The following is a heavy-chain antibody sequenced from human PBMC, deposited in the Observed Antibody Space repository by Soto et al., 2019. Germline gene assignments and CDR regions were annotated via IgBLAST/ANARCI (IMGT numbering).Heavy chain of an antibody. CDR1: EFPFSDYY. CDR3: ARTHRDPYYYCYGMDV. V-gene: IGHV3-11*01. J-gene: IGHJ6*02. CDR2: ISSSGDTI. Sequence: QVQLVESGGGLVKPGGSLRLSCAASEFPFSDYYMNWVRQAPGKGLEGVSYISSSGDTIYYADSVKGRFTISRDNAKSSLYLQIQSLRAEDTAVYYCARTHRDPYYYCYGMDVWGQGTRVTVSS. D-gene: IGHD2-21*01.